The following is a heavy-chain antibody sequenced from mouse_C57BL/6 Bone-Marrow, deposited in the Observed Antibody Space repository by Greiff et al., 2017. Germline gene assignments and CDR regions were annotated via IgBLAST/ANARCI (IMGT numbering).Heavy chain of an antibody. CDR3: SSCDGNYFDF. D-gene: IGHD2-3*01. J-gene: IGHJ2*01. CDR1: GFNIKDDY. CDR2: FDPDIGDT. V-gene: IGHV14-4*01. Sequence: VQLQQSGAELVRPGASVKLSCTASGFNIKDDYIHWVKQRPEQGLVWIRWFDPDIGDTEYASKFQGKATITSDTSSNTAYLQLISLTSEDTAVYYCSSCDGNYFDFWGQGTPLTVAS.